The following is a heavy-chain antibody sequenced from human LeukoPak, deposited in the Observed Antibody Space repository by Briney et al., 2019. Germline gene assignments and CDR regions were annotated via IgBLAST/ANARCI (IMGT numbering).Heavy chain of an antibody. J-gene: IGHJ4*02. CDR2: INHSGST. Sequence: SETLSLTCAVYGGSFSGYYWSWIRQPPGKGLEWIGEINHSGSTNYNPSLKSRVTISVDTSKNQFSLKLSSVTAADTAVYYCARHNLRFGTYYFDYWGQGTLVTVSS. CDR3: ARHNLRFGTYYFDY. V-gene: IGHV4-34*01. CDR1: GGSFSGYY. D-gene: IGHD3-10*01.